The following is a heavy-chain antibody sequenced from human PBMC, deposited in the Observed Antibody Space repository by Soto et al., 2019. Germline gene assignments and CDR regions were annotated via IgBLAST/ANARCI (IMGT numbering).Heavy chain of an antibody. V-gene: IGHV3-30-3*01. CDR3: ARYIVVVTATYAFDI. CDR1: GFTFSSYA. CDR2: ISYDGSNK. J-gene: IGHJ3*02. D-gene: IGHD2-21*02. Sequence: QVQLVESGGGVVQPGRSLRLSCAASGFTFSSYAMHWVRQAPGKGLEWVAVISYDGSNKYYADSVKGRFTISRDNSTNKLYLQMNSLRAEDTAVYYCARYIVVVTATYAFDIWGQGTMVTVSS.